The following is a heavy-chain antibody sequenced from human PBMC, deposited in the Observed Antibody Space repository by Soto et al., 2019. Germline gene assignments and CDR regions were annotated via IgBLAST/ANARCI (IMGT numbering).Heavy chain of an antibody. J-gene: IGHJ6*03. CDR3: ARSCCQGEDGVCYDYYYYMDV. CDR2: ISSSGSTI. Sequence: QVQLVESGGGLVKPGGSLRLSCAASGFTFSDYYMSWIRQAPGKGLEWVSYISSSGSTIYYADSVKGRFTISRDNAKNSLYLQMNSLRAEDTAVYYCARSCCQGEDGVCYDYYYYMDVWGKGTTVTVSS. D-gene: IGHD3-10*01. V-gene: IGHV3-11*01. CDR1: GFTFSDYY.